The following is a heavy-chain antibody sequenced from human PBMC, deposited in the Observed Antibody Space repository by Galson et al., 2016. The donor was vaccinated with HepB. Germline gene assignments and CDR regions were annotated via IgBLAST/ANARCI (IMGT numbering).Heavy chain of an antibody. CDR2: IKEDGSER. D-gene: IGHD5-18*01. CDR1: GFTFSTYW. J-gene: IGHJ4*02. CDR3: AREPGYNYGFTWSY. Sequence: SLRLSCAASGFTFSTYWMTWVRQAPGKGLEWVANIKEDGSERYYADSVRGRFTISRDNAKNSLYLQMNSLRAEDAAVYYCAREPGYNYGFTWSYWGQGTRVPVSP. V-gene: IGHV3-7*01.